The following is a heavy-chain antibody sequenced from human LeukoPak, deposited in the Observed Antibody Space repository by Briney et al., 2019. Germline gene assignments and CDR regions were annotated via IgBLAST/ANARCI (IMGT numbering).Heavy chain of an antibody. CDR3: ARDSSGYYDSFDP. D-gene: IGHD3-22*01. CDR1: GGSISSGDYY. V-gene: IGHV4-30-4*08. Sequence: PSETLSLTCTVSGGSISSGDYYWSWIRQPPGKGLEWIGYIYYSGSTYYNPSLKSRVTISVDTSKNQFSLKLSSVTAADTAVYYCARDSSGYYDSFDPWGQGTLVTVSS. CDR2: IYYSGST. J-gene: IGHJ5*02.